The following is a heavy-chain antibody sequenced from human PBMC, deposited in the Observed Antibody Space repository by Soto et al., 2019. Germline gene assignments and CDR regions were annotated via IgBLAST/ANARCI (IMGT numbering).Heavy chain of an antibody. CDR3: ARGKGSYAERGDKTFNWFDP. D-gene: IGHD2-21*02. Sequence: SETLSLTCTVSGGSISSGGYYWSWIRQHPGKGLEWIGYIYYSGSTYYNPSLKSRVTISVGTSKNQFSLKLSSVTAADTAVYYCARGKGSYAERGDKTFNWFDPWGQGTLVTVSS. J-gene: IGHJ5*02. V-gene: IGHV4-31*03. CDR1: GGSISSGGYY. CDR2: IYYSGST.